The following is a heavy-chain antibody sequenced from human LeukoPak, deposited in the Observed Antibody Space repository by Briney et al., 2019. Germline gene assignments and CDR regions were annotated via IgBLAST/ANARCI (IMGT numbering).Heavy chain of an antibody. CDR2: ISSSSSYI. Sequence: GGSLRLSCAASGFTFSSYSMNWVRQAPGKGLEWVSSISSSSSYIYYADSVKGRFTISRDNAKNSLYLQMNSLRAEDTAVYYCARVGIAVSNSLLLDYYYYYMDVWGKGTTVTVSS. CDR3: ARVGIAVSNSLLLDYYYYYMDV. CDR1: GFTFSSYS. D-gene: IGHD6-19*01. V-gene: IGHV3-21*01. J-gene: IGHJ6*03.